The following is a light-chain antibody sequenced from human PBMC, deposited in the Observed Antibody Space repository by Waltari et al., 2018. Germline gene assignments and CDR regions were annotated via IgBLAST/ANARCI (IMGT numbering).Light chain of an antibody. Sequence: EIVLTQPPATLSLSPVDTATLSCRASQSVGSYLAWYQQKPGQPPRLPIYDASNRATGVPARFRGSGSGTDFTLTISSLEAEDFAVYCCQQRSNWTHHTFGQGARLEIK. CDR2: DAS. CDR3: QQRSNWTHHT. CDR1: QSVGSY. J-gene: IGKJ2*01. V-gene: IGKV3-11*01.